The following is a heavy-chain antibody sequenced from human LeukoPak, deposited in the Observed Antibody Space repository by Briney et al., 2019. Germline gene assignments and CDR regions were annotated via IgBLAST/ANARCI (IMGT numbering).Heavy chain of an antibody. J-gene: IGHJ4*02. CDR3: ARGISSGPLPGDY. CDR2: IYYSGST. Sequence: SETLSLTCTVSGGSISSYYWCWIRQPPGKGLEWIGYIYYSGSTNYNPSLKSRVTISVDTSKNQFSLKLSSVTAADTAVYYCARGISSGPLPGDYWGQGTLVTVSS. D-gene: IGHD6-25*01. V-gene: IGHV4-59*01. CDR1: GGSISSYY.